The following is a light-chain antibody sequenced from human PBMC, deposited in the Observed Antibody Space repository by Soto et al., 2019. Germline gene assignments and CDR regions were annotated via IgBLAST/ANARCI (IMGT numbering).Light chain of an antibody. Sequence: DFKFTQSPSFLSASVGDRVTITCRASQSITNYLNWYQQKPGKAPKLLIYAASSLQSGVPSRFSGSGSGTDFTLTISSLQPEDFATYYCQQSYSTPPLTFGGGTKVDIK. CDR1: QSITNY. V-gene: IGKV1-39*01. J-gene: IGKJ4*01. CDR2: AAS. CDR3: QQSYSTPPLT.